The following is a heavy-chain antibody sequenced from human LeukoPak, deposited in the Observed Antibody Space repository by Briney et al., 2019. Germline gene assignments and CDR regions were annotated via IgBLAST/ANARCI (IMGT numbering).Heavy chain of an antibody. V-gene: IGHV4-39*07. CDR2: IYYSGST. D-gene: IGHD5-12*01. Sequence: PSETLSLTCTVSGGSISNSNYYWGWIRQPPGKGLEWIGSIYYSGSTYYNPSLKSRVTISVDTSKNQFSLKLSSVTAADTAVYYCARAVGYSGYGVDYWGQGTLVTVSS. CDR1: GGSISNSNYY. J-gene: IGHJ4*02. CDR3: ARAVGYSGYGVDY.